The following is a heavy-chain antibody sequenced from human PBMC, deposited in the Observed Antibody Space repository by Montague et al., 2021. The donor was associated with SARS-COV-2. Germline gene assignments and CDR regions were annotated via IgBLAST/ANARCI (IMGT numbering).Heavy chain of an antibody. V-gene: IGHV4-34*01. J-gene: IGHJ4*02. CDR2: INHSGST. CDR1: GGSFSGYW. Sequence: SETLSLTCAVYGGSFSGYWWTWIRQSPGKGLKWIWGINHSGSTKYNPSLKSRVTISVDTSKNQFSLDLTSVTAADTAVYYCAGEAPDYWGQGTLVTVSS. CDR3: AGEAPDY.